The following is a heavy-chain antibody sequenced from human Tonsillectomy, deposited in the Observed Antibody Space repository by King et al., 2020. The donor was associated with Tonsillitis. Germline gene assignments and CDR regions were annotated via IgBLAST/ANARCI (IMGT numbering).Heavy chain of an antibody. Sequence: VQLVESGGGLVQPGGSLKLSCAASGFTFSGSAMHWVRQASGKGLEWVGRIRSKANSYATAYAASVKGRFTISRDGSKNTAYLQMNSLKTEDTAVYYCTRSGNCGGDCYYDYWGQGTLVTVSS. CDR3: TRSGNCGGDCYYDY. V-gene: IGHV3-73*02. J-gene: IGHJ4*02. CDR1: GFTFSGSA. CDR2: IRSKANSYAT. D-gene: IGHD2-21*02.